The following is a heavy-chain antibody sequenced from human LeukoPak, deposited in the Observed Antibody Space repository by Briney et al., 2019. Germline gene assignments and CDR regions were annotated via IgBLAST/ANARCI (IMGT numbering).Heavy chain of an antibody. CDR2: ISSSSSTI. CDR3: AARIHYYDSSGFSD. CDR1: GFTFSSYE. D-gene: IGHD3-22*01. V-gene: IGHV3-48*02. J-gene: IGHJ4*02. Sequence: GGSLRLSCAASGFTFSSYEMNWIRQAPGKELEWVSYISSSSSTIYYAGSVKGRFTISRDNAKNSLYLQMNSLRDEDTAVYYCAARIHYYDSSGFSDWGQGTLVTVSS.